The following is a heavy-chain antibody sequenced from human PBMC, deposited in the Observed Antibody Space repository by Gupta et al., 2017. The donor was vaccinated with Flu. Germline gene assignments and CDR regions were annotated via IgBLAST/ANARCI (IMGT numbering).Heavy chain of an antibody. CDR3: VRERGPFDAFDI. V-gene: IGHV3-33*01. CDR1: TCSSFG. Sequence: TCSSFGMHWVRQAPGKGLEWVAVIWADGNHQFYADSVQGRFILSRDNSKSTLSLQMTSLRAEDTALYYCVRERGPFDAFDIWCQGTMVTVSS. D-gene: IGHD3-10*01. J-gene: IGHJ3*02. CDR2: IWADGNHQ.